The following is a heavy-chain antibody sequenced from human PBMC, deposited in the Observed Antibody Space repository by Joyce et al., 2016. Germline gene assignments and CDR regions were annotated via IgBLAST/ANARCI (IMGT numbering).Heavy chain of an antibody. CDR1: GFAFSTYT. Sequence: EVQLVESGGGLVKPGGSLRLSCAASGFAFSTYTMSWVRQAPGKGLEWVSSISDNSRFRYYADSLKGQVTSSRDNAKNSLYLQMNSLRAEDTAVYYCGRVDPTEQPIDYWGQGTLVTVSS. V-gene: IGHV3-21*01. CDR3: GRVDPTEQPIDY. J-gene: IGHJ4*02. CDR2: ISDNSRFR. D-gene: IGHD6-13*01.